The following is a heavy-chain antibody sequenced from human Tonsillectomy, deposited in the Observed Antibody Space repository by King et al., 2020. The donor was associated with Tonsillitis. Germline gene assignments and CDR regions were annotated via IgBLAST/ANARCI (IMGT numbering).Heavy chain of an antibody. D-gene: IGHD5-24*01. CDR2: SYPGDSDT. CDR3: ARQEADGYSYFDY. V-gene: IGHV5-51*01. J-gene: IGHJ4*02. Sequence: QLVQSGAEVKKPGESLKISCKGSEYSFTSYWIAWVRQMPGKGLEWMGISYPGDSDTRYSPSFQGQVTFSADKSISTAYLQWSSLKASDTAMYYCARQEADGYSYFDYWGQGTLVTVSS. CDR1: EYSFTSYW.